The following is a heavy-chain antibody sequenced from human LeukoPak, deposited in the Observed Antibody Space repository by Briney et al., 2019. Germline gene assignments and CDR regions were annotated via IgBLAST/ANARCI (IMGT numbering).Heavy chain of an antibody. CDR3: ARAVYYYGSGRPDYYYGMDV. D-gene: IGHD3-10*01. CDR2: IIPIFGTA. Sequence: SVKVSCKPSRRTFSSYAIIWVRQAPGQGLEWMGGIIPIFGTANYAHKLQRRVTNTADEATSPAYMELSSLRSEDRAVYYCARAVYYYGSGRPDYYYGMDVGGKET. CDR1: RRTFSSYA. J-gene: IGHJ6*04. V-gene: IGHV1-69*13.